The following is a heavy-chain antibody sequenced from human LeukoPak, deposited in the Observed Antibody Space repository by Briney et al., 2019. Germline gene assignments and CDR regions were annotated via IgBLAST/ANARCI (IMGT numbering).Heavy chain of an antibody. CDR3: ARDLRVSSSWSNWFDP. CDR2: INPNRGST. J-gene: IGHJ5*02. Sequence: ASVKLSCKASGYTFTGYYMHWVRQAPGQGLEWMGWINPNRGSTNYAQNFQGRVTMTRDTSISTAYMELSRLRSDDTAVYYCARDLRVSSSWSNWFDPWGQGTLVTVSS. CDR1: GYTFTGYY. V-gene: IGHV1-2*02. D-gene: IGHD6-13*01.